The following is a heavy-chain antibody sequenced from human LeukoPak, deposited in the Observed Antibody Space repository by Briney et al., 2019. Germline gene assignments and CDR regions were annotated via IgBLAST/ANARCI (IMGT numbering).Heavy chain of an antibody. V-gene: IGHV3-15*01. CDR3: TTDPYYDI. Sequence: GGSLRLSCAASGFTFSKAWMTWVRQARGKGLELGVLIKSNSDGGTTDYAAPVKGRFSISRDDSKNTMYLQMNSLKTEDTAVYYCTTDPYYDIWGQGTMVTVSS. CDR2: IKSNSDGGTT. J-gene: IGHJ3*02. D-gene: IGHD1-26*01. CDR1: GFTFSKAW.